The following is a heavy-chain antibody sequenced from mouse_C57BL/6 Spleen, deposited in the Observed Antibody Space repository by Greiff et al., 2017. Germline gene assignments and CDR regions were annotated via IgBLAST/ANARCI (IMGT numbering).Heavy chain of an antibody. CDR3: TRGGSNYFYAMDY. J-gene: IGHJ4*01. D-gene: IGHD2-5*01. Sequence: VKLQESGAELVRPGASVTLSCKASGYTFTDYEMHWVKQTPVHGLEWIGAIDPETGGTAYNQKFKGKAILTADKSSSTAYMELRSLTSEDSAVYYCTRGGSNYFYAMDYWGQGTSVTVSS. CDR1: GYTFTDYE. V-gene: IGHV1-15*01. CDR2: IDPETGGT.